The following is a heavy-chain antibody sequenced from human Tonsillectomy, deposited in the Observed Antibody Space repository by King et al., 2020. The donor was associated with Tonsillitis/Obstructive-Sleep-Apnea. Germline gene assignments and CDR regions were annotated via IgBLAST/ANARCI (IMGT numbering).Heavy chain of an antibody. Sequence: VQLEESGGGLVKPGGSLRLSCAASEFTFSTYSMNWVRQAPGKGLEWVSSISSSSSHIYYADSVKGRFTISRDNAKNSLYLQMNSLTAEDTAVYYCARGGPWDDSGGYYPFPFDYWGQGTLVTVSS. V-gene: IGHV3-21*01. D-gene: IGHD3-22*01. CDR2: ISSSSSHI. CDR1: EFTFSTYS. J-gene: IGHJ4*02. CDR3: ARGGPWDDSGGYYPFPFDY.